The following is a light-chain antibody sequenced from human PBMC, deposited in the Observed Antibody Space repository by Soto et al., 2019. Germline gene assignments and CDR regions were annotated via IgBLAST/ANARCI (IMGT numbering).Light chain of an antibody. J-gene: IGLJ1*01. CDR1: SFNIGNHG. V-gene: IGLV1-36*01. CDR3: LAWDSSLNGYV. CDR2: NNE. Sequence: QSFLPQPPSVSAAPGQSVTISCSGGSFNIGNHGVNWYLQIPGKPPKVVIYNNEFLSSGVSDRFSGSKSGTSASLAISGLQSEDEGDYFCLAWDSSLNGYVFGTGTKVTVL.